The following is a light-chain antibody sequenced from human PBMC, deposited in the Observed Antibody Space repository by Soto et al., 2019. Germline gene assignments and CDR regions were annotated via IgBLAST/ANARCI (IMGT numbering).Light chain of an antibody. CDR2: AAS. Sequence: DIQMTQSPSSLSASVGDRVTITCRASQSISSYLIWHQQKPGKAPNLLIYAASSLQSGVPPRFSGSGSGTDFTLTISSLQPEDFAIYYCLQANRVPLSFGQGTRLEIK. CDR1: QSISSY. CDR3: LQANRVPLS. V-gene: IGKV1-39*01. J-gene: IGKJ5*01.